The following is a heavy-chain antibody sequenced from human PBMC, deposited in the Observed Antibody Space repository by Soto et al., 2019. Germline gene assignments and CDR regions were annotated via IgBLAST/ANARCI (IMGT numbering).Heavy chain of an antibody. CDR2: TYYSGST. D-gene: IGHD2-15*01. J-gene: IGHJ4*02. V-gene: IGHV4-31*03. Sequence: SETLSLTCTVSGGSISSGACYWSWIRQHPGRGLEWIGHTYYSGSTFYNSSLKSRVTISVDTSKNQFSLKLSSVTAADTAVYYCARVYCSGGSCYRFDYWGQGTLVTVSS. CDR3: ARVYCSGGSCYRFDY. CDR1: GGSISSGACY.